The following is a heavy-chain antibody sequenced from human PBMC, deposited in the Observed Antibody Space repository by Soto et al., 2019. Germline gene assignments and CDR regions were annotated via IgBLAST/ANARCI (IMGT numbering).Heavy chain of an antibody. J-gene: IGHJ1*01. CDR1: GFSFRIYM. CDR2: ISSSSDTI. CDR3: AREYYSSGTH. V-gene: IGHV3-48*04. D-gene: IGHD3-10*01. Sequence: GGSLKLSCAASGFSFRIYMMEWVRQVPGKGLEWVSYISSSSDTISYADSVKGRFTISRDNAKNTLYLQMNGLRVEDTAIYYCAREYYSSGTHWGQGTLVTVSS.